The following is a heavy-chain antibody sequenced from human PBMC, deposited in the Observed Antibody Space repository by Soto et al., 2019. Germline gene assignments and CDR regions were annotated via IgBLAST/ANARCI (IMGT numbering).Heavy chain of an antibody. J-gene: IGHJ5*02. V-gene: IGHV1-18*01. Sequence: ASVRVSCKASGYTFFAYDISWVRQAPGQGLEWMGWISTYSGDTKYAQKFQGRVTMTTDTSTTTAYLELRSLRSDDTAVYYCARHHGPTTSENWFDPWGQGTLVTVSS. D-gene: IGHD5-12*01. CDR2: ISTYSGDT. CDR3: ARHHGPTTSENWFDP. CDR1: GYTFFAYD.